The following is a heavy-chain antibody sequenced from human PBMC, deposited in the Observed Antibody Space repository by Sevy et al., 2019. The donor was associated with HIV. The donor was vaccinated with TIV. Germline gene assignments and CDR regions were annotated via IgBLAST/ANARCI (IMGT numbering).Heavy chain of an antibody. Sequence: GGSLRLSCAASGFTFSKYWMGWVRQAPGKGLEWVANIKQDAGQKYYVDSVKGRFTISRDNAKNLLYLQMNSLRAEDKAVFLCARDGGNYYFHYWGQGTLVTGSS. D-gene: IGHD1-26*01. V-gene: IGHV3-7*01. CDR1: GFTFSKYW. J-gene: IGHJ4*02. CDR2: IKQDAGQK. CDR3: ARDGGNYYFHY.